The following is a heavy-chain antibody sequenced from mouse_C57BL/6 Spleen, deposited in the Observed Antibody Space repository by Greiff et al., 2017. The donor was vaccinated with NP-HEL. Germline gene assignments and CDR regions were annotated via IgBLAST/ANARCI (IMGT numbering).Heavy chain of an antibody. J-gene: IGHJ4*01. D-gene: IGHD1-1*01. CDR3: ARSQNLLLPDYAMDY. CDR2: INPSNGGT. CDR1: GYTFTSYW. V-gene: IGHV1-53*01. Sequence: VQLQQPGTELVKPGASVKLSCKASGYTFTSYWMHWVKQRPGQGLEWIGNINPSNGGTNYNEKFKSKATLTVDKSSSTAYMQLSSLTSEDSAVYYCARSQNLLLPDYAMDYWGQGTSVTVSS.